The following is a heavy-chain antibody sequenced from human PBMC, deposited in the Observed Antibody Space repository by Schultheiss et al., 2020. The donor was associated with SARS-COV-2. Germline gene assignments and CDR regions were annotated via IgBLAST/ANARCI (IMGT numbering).Heavy chain of an antibody. CDR2: IWYDGSNK. CDR3: AKEERSTSYYYGMDA. V-gene: IGHV3-33*06. Sequence: GGSLRLSCAASGFTFSSYGMHWVRQAPGKGLEWVAVIWYDGSNKYYADSVKGRFTISRDNSKNTLYLQMNSLRAEDTAVYYCAKEERSTSYYYGMDAWGQGTTVTVSS. CDR1: GFTFSSYG. D-gene: IGHD2-2*01. J-gene: IGHJ6*02.